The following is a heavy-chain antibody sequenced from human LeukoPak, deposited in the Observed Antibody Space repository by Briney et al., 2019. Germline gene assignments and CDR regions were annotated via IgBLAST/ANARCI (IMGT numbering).Heavy chain of an antibody. Sequence: SETLSLTCTVSGGSISSSSDYWGWIRRPPGKGLEWTGSIYYSGGTYYNPSHKSRVTISVDTSKNQFSLKLSSVTAADTAVYCCARDEGAATIKLYWGQGTLVTVSS. D-gene: IGHD5-12*01. V-gene: IGHV4-39*07. CDR2: IYYSGGT. CDR3: ARDEGAATIKLY. CDR1: GGSISSSSDY. J-gene: IGHJ4*02.